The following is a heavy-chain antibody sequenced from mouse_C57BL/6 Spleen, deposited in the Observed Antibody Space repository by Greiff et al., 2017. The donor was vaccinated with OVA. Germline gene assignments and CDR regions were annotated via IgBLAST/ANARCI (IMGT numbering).Heavy chain of an antibody. CDR1: GYTFTSYW. V-gene: IGHV1-50*01. CDR2: IDPSDSYT. Sequence: QVQLQQPGAELVKPGASVKLSCKASGYTFTSYWMQWVKQRPGQGLEWIGEIDPSDSYTNYNQKFKGKATLTVDTSYSTAYMQLSSRTSEDSAIYYCAPRLFDYYAMDYWGQGPTVTVSS. CDR3: APRLFDYYAMDY. J-gene: IGHJ4*01.